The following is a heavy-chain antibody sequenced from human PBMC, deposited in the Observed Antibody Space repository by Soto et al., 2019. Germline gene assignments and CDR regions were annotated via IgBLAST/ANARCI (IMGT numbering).Heavy chain of an antibody. D-gene: IGHD6-19*01. J-gene: IGHJ4*02. V-gene: IGHV3-23*01. CDR1: GFTFSSCA. CDR2: ISGVGETTT. Sequence: GGSLRLSCAASGFTFSSCAMSWVRQAPGKGLEWVSAISGVGETTTYYADSVKGRFTISRDNSKNTLYLQMNSLRAEDTAVYYCAKDPYSSGWYYYFDYWGQGTLVTVSS. CDR3: AKDPYSSGWYYYFDY.